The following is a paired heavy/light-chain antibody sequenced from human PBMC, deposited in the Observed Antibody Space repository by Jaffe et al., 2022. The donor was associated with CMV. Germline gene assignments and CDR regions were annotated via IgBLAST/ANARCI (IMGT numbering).Heavy chain of an antibody. CDR3: ARGGRDVYDYVGRDYHY. CDR1: GDSIDTSNW. J-gene: IGHJ4*02. Sequence: QVQLHESGPGLVNPSGTLSLICAVSGDSIDTSNWWTWVRQTPGKGLEWIGEIFRLGNTNYNPSLKSRVTISLDKSKNQFSLKVTSVTAADTAIYYCARGGRDVYDYVGRDYHYWGQGILVTVSS. V-gene: IGHV4-4*02. CDR2: IFRLGNT. D-gene: IGHD3-16*01.
Light chain of an antibody. CDR1: QSVHSNY. V-gene: IGKV3-20*01. J-gene: IGKJ1*01. CDR2: GAS. CDR3: QQYGNSPLT. Sequence: EIVLTQSPGTLSLSPGESATLSCRASQSVHSNYIAWYQQRPGQAPRLLIYGASSRASGIPDRFSGSGSETDFTLTISRLEPEDFGVFFCQQYGNSPLTFGQGTKVEV.